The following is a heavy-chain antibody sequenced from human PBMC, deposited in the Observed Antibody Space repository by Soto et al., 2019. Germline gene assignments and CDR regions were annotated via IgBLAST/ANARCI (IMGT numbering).Heavy chain of an antibody. Sequence: QVQLQESGPGLVKPSETLSLTCNVSGGSISSYYWSWIRQPPGKGLEWIGYIYYSGSTNYNPSLMRRVTISVDTSKNQFSLMLSSVTAADTAVYYCARVRNFWSGYLQMYYFDYWGQGTLVTVSS. CDR1: GGSISSYY. D-gene: IGHD3-3*01. V-gene: IGHV4-59*01. CDR2: IYYSGST. J-gene: IGHJ4*02. CDR3: ARVRNFWSGYLQMYYFDY.